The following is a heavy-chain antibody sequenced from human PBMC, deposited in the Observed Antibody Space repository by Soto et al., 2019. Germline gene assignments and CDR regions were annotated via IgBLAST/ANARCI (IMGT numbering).Heavy chain of an antibody. Sequence: GGSLRLSCAASGFTFSRYWMSWVRQAPGKGLEWVANIKYDGSEEYYVDSVKGRFTISRDNAKNSLYLQMNSLRAEDTAVYYCAREMTTVTSDYWGQGTLVTVSS. D-gene: IGHD4-17*01. J-gene: IGHJ4*02. V-gene: IGHV3-7*03. CDR3: AREMTTVTSDY. CDR1: GFTFSRYW. CDR2: IKYDGSEE.